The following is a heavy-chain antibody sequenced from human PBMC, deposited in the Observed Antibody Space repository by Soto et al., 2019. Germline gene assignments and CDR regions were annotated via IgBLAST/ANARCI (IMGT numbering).Heavy chain of an antibody. CDR3: AREARYDRGVYHYEGIDY. CDR1: GFSFSDYS. D-gene: IGHD3-22*01. V-gene: IGHV3-23*01. J-gene: IGHJ4*02. CDR2: FSAGGDYR. Sequence: EVQLLESWGGLAQPGGSLTLSCAASGFSFSDYSMNWVRRAPGKGLEWVSAFSAGGDYRHYADSVKGRFTISRDNSKNTLFLQMNSLRAEDTARYYCAREARYDRGVYHYEGIDYWGQGTRVTVSS.